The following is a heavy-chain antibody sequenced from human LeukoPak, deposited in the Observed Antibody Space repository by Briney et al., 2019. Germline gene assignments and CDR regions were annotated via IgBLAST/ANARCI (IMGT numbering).Heavy chain of an antibody. J-gene: IGHJ4*02. Sequence: GGSLRLSCVVSEFTFESFWMSWVRQAPGKGLEWVANMNEDGSRGGYATSVKGRFTISRDNAKNSLYLQMNSLRVEDAAVYYCVRSAFHAGSGNYYDYWGQGTLVTVSS. D-gene: IGHD3-22*01. CDR3: VRSAFHAGSGNYYDY. CDR1: EFTFESFW. V-gene: IGHV3-7*03. CDR2: MNEDGSRG.